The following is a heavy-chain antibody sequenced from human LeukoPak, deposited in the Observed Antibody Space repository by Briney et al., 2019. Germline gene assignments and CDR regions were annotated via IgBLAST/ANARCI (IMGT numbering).Heavy chain of an antibody. CDR2: ISSYNGKT. J-gene: IGHJ4*02. CDR3: ARDPGLTSLHY. D-gene: IGHD2-2*01. V-gene: IGHV1-18*01. CDR1: GYTFTMNG. Sequence: GASVKVSCKASGYTFTMNGISWVRQAPGQGLEWMGWISSYNGKTNYAQRLQGRVTMTTDTSTNTAYMELRSLRSDDTAVYYCARDPGLTSLHYWGQGTLVTVSS.